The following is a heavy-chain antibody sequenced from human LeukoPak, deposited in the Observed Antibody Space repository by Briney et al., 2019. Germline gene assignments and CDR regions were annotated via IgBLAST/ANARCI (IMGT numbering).Heavy chain of an antibody. V-gene: IGHV3-30*03. CDR2: TSYDGSNK. Sequence: GGSLRLSCAASGFTFSNAWMSWVRQAPGKGLEWVAVTSYDGSNKYYADSVKGRFTISRDNSKNTLYLQMNSLRSDDTAVFYCARDLKGEPIDYWGQGTLVTVSS. D-gene: IGHD1-26*01. J-gene: IGHJ4*02. CDR1: GFTFSNAW. CDR3: ARDLKGEPIDY.